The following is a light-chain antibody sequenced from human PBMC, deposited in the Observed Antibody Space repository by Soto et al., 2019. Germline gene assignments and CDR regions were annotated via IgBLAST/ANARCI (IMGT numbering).Light chain of an antibody. Sequence: QSVLTQPLSVSASPGQRVTISCSGGSSNIGSNTVAWYQHLPGTAPPRLIFTAGQRPSGVPGRFSGSKSGTSASLAISGLQSEDEGEYYGSAWDNSLNGYVFGPGTKLTVL. V-gene: IGLV1-44*01. CDR1: SSNIGSNT. J-gene: IGLJ1*01. CDR2: TAG. CDR3: SAWDNSLNGYV.